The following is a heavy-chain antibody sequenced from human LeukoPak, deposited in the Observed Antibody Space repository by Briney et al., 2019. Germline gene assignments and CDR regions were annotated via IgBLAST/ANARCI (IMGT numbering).Heavy chain of an antibody. CDR1: GGSISSYY. CDR3: ARAAYCSSTSCHDWFDP. Sequence: SETLSLTCTVSGGSISSYYWSWIRQPPGKGLEWIGYIYYSGSTNYNPSLKSRVTISVDTSKNQFSLKLSSVTAADTAVYYCARAAYCSSTSCHDWFDPWGQGTLVTVSS. D-gene: IGHD2-2*01. CDR2: IYYSGST. J-gene: IGHJ5*02. V-gene: IGHV4-59*08.